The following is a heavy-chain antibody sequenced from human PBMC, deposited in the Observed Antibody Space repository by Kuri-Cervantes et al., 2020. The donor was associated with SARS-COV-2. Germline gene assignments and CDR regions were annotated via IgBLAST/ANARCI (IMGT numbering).Heavy chain of an antibody. CDR3: ARRGAVAGTVPFFDY. D-gene: IGHD6-19*01. CDR2: IYYSGST. Sequence: SETLSLTCTVSGGSISSYYWSWIRQPPGKGLEWIGYIYYSGSTNYNPSPKSRVTISVDTSKNQFSLKLSSVTAADTAVYYCARRGAVAGTVPFFDYWGQGTLVTVSS. CDR1: GGSISSYY. V-gene: IGHV4-59*08. J-gene: IGHJ4*02.